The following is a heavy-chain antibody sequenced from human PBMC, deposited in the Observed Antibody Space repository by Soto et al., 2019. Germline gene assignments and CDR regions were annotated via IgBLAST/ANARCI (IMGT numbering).Heavy chain of an antibody. J-gene: IGHJ4*01. CDR2: IYVTGAV. D-gene: IGHD6-19*01. Sequence: SETLSLTCSVSGAALNSGNYYWSWIRQVPGKGLEWIGHIYVTGAVDYNPSLRDRITISQDTSERQFSLNLRLVTAADTAVYYCAKAHVMVVAGSTFDYWGHGTLVTSPQ. V-gene: IGHV4-31*03. CDR1: GAALNSGNYY. CDR3: AKAHVMVVAGSTFDY.